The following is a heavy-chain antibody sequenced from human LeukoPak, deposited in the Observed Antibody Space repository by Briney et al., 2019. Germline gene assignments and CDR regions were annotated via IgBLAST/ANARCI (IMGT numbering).Heavy chain of an antibody. D-gene: IGHD6-19*01. V-gene: IGHV3-23*01. CDR1: GFTFSTYT. Sequence: QPGASLRLSCAASGFTFSTYTMSWVRQAPGKGLERVSAIGGSGENTYYADSVKGRFTISRDNSKNTQYLQVNSLGVEDTAMYYCAKEDSSGWIHYWGQGTLVTVSS. J-gene: IGHJ4*02. CDR2: IGGSGENT. CDR3: AKEDSSGWIHY.